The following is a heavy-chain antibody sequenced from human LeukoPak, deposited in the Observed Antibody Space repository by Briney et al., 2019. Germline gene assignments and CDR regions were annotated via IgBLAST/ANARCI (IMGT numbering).Heavy chain of an antibody. CDR2: IKQDGSEK. CDR3: ARDYYGSGSYYPPFDP. V-gene: IGHV3-7*03. J-gene: IGHJ5*02. D-gene: IGHD3-10*01. CDR1: GFTFSSYW. Sequence: GGSLRLSCAASGFTFSSYWMSWVRQAPGKGLEWVANIKQDGSEKYYVDSVKGRFTISRDNAKNSLYLQMNSLRAEDTGVYYCARDYYGSGSYYPPFDPWGQGTLVTVSS.